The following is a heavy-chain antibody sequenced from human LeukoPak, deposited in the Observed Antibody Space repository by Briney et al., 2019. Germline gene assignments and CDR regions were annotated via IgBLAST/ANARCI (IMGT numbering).Heavy chain of an antibody. V-gene: IGHV3-74*01. CDR1: GFSFTSFW. J-gene: IGHJ4*02. D-gene: IGHD5-24*01. CDR3: ARASDGWSIDY. Sequence: GGSLRLSCAASGFSFTSFWIHWVRQVPGKGLAWVSYVTYDGSTTIYADSVKGRFTISRDNAYNTVYSQMNSLRAEDTAIYYCARASDGWSIDYWGQGTLVTVSS. CDR2: VTYDGSTT.